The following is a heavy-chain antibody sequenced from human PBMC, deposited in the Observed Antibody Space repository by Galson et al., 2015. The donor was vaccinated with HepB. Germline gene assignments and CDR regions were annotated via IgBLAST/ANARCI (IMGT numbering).Heavy chain of an antibody. D-gene: IGHD5-24*01. CDR1: GFTFSSYS. V-gene: IGHV3-48*01. CDR2: ITPTGTTT. Sequence: SLRLSCAASGFTFSSYSMNWVCLAPGKGLEWISYITPTGTTTHYADSVKGRFTISRDNARNSLHLQMNSLRAEDTAVYYCAPLTSRRDGYNVDYWGPRALVTASS. CDR3: APLTSRRDGYNVDY. J-gene: IGHJ4*02.